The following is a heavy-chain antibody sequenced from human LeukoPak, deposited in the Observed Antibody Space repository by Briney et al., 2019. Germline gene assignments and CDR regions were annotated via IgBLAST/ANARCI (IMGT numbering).Heavy chain of an antibody. Sequence: PGGSLRLSCAASGFTFSSYAMSWVRQAPGKGLVWVSRIKSDGTSTSYADSVKGRFTISRENAKNMLYLQMNSLRAEDTAVYYCARDLPTSGCSDYWGQGTLVTVSS. J-gene: IGHJ4*02. CDR2: IKSDGTST. D-gene: IGHD5-12*01. CDR3: ARDLPTSGCSDY. CDR1: GFTFSSYA. V-gene: IGHV3-74*01.